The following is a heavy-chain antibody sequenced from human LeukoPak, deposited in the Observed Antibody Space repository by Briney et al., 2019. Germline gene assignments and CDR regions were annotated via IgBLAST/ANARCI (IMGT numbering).Heavy chain of an antibody. J-gene: IGHJ4*02. CDR2: ISYDGSNE. CDR1: GFIFSNYA. Sequence: QPGRSLRFPCAASGFIFSNYAMHWVRQAPGKGLEWVAAISYDGSNEYYADSVKGRFTISRDDSQNTLYLQMNTLRTEDTAVHYCASSAGGISRGYFDYWGQGTLVTVSS. CDR3: ASSAGGISRGYFDY. V-gene: IGHV3-30-3*01. D-gene: IGHD3-22*01.